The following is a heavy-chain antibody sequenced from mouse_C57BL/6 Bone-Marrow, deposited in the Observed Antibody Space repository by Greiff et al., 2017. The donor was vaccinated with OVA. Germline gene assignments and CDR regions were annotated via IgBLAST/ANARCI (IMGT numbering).Heavy chain of an antibody. Sequence: DVKLVESEGGLVQPGSSMKLSCTASGFTFSDYYMAWVRQVPEKGLEWVANINYDGSSTYYLDSLKSRFIISRDNAKNILYLQMSSLKSEDTATYYCARGGTTVVATDGYWYFDVWGTGTTVTVSS. CDR3: ARGGTTVVATDGYWYFDV. CDR1: GFTFSDYY. J-gene: IGHJ1*03. CDR2: INYDGSST. V-gene: IGHV5-16*01. D-gene: IGHD1-1*01.